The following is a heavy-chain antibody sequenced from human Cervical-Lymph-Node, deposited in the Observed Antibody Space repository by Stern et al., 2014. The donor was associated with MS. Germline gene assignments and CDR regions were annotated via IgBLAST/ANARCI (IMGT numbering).Heavy chain of an antibody. CDR2: IHPGGST. CDR3: AGEADYNKANYLDP. V-gene: IGHV4-4*02. Sequence: QVQLQESGPGLVKPSGTLSLTCAVSGGSITSTYWWSWVRQPPGKGLEWVGQIHPGGSTHYNPSLKSRITISSDESKNQLSLQLTSVTAADTAVYYCAGEADYNKANYLDPWGQGTLVTVSS. CDR1: GGSITSTYW. J-gene: IGHJ5*02. D-gene: IGHD4-11*01.